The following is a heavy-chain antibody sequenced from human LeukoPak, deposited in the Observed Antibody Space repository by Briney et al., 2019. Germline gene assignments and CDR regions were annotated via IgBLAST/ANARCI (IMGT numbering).Heavy chain of an antibody. CDR1: GYTFTGYY. Sequence: GASVKVSCKASGYTFTGYYMHWVRQAPGQGLEWMGWINPNSGGTNYAQKFQGRVTMTRATSISTAYMELSRLRSDDTAVYYCARDHSLTGTVNMDVWGKGTTVTVSS. CDR3: ARDHSLTGTVNMDV. D-gene: IGHD1-20*01. V-gene: IGHV1-2*02. CDR2: INPNSGGT. J-gene: IGHJ6*03.